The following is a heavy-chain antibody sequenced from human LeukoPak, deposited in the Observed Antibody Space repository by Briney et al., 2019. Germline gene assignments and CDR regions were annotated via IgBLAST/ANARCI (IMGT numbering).Heavy chain of an antibody. V-gene: IGHV3-7*01. CDR3: AIFAGAVPGNLLL. J-gene: IGHJ6*04. D-gene: IGHD2-8*02. CDR1: AFTFTDYW. CDR2: INKDGTEK. Sequence: GGSLRLSCVASAFTFTDYWMGWVRQAPGKGLEWVANINKDGTEKEYVGSVKGRFSIFRDNAKNSVFLQMNSLRAEDTAVYYCAIFAGAVPGNLLLWGKGTTVIVSA.